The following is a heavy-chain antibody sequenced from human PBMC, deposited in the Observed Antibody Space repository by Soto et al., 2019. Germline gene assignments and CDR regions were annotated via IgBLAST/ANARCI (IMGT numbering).Heavy chain of an antibody. V-gene: IGHV4-59*01. CDR3: ARSPSVDTAMVRYYYYGMDV. J-gene: IGHJ6*02. Sequence: SETLSLTCTVSGGSISSYYWSWIRQPPGKGLEWIGYIYYSGSTNYNPSLKSRVTISVDTSKNQFSLKLSSVTAVDTAVYYCARSPSVDTAMVRYYYYGMDVWGQGTTVTVSS. CDR2: IYYSGST. CDR1: GGSISSYY. D-gene: IGHD5-18*01.